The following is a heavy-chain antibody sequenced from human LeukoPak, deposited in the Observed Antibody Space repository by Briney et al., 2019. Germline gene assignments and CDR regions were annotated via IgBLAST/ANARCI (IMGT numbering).Heavy chain of an antibody. Sequence: GGSLRLSCATSGFTFNNYNMNWVRQAPGRALEWVSSITTSGTYIFYADSVKGRFTISRDNAKNSLYLQMNNLRAEDTAVYYCARGGYSYGGYFDYWGQGTLVTVSS. CDR3: ARGGYSYGGYFDY. J-gene: IGHJ4*02. CDR2: ITTSGTYI. V-gene: IGHV3-21*01. CDR1: GFTFNNYN. D-gene: IGHD5-18*01.